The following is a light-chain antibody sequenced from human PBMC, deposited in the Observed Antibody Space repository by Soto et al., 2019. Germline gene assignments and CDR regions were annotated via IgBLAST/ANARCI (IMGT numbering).Light chain of an antibody. V-gene: IGKV3-11*01. J-gene: IGKJ1*01. CDR3: QQRTDWSWT. CDR1: QSVSSY. Sequence: EIVLTQSPATLSLSPGERATLSCRASQSVSSYLAWYQQKPGQPPRLLIYDASNRATGIPARFSGSGSGTDFTLTISSLEPEDFAVYYCQQRTDWSWTFGQGTKV. CDR2: DAS.